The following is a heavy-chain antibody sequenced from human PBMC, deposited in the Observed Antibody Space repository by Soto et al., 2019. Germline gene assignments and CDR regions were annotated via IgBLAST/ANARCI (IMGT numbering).Heavy chain of an antibody. CDR3: ARFAKEENPKVGSWYYFDY. CDR1: GGSFSGYF. D-gene: IGHD6-13*01. Sequence: SETLSLTCTVSGGSFSGYFWTWIRQPPGKGLEWLAEINHSGITNYNPSVESRVSMSLDTSKNQFSLKLSSVTAADTAVYYCARFAKEENPKVGSWYYFDYWGQGTRVTVSS. J-gene: IGHJ4*02. V-gene: IGHV4-34*01. CDR2: INHSGIT.